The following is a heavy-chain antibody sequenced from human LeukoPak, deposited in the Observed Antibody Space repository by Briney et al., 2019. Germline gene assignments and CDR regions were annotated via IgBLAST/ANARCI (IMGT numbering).Heavy chain of an antibody. CDR1: GGSISSYY. V-gene: IGHV4-59*08. CDR3: ARISRAHTFDY. Sequence: SETLSLTCTVSGGSISSYYWSWIRQPPGKGLEWIGYIYYSGGTNYNPSLKSRVTISVDTFKNQFSLKLSSVTAADTAVYYCARISRAHTFDYWGQGTLVTVSS. CDR2: IYYSGGT. J-gene: IGHJ4*02.